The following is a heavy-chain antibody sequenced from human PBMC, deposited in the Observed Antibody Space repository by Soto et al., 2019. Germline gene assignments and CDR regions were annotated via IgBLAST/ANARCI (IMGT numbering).Heavy chain of an antibody. J-gene: IGHJ4*02. CDR3: TRAGHYSTSSPDY. CDR2: SNGDVTST. CDR1: GFTFRNYW. V-gene: IGHV3-74*01. Sequence: GWSLRLSCAASGFTFRNYWMHWVRQAPGKGLVWVSRSNGDVTSTNYADSVKGRFTISRDNAENTLYLQMNSLRAEDTAVYYCTRAGHYSTSSPDYWGQGTLVTVS. D-gene: IGHD6-6*01.